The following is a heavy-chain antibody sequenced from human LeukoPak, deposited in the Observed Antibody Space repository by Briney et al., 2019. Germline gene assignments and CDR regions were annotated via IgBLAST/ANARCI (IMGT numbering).Heavy chain of an antibody. V-gene: IGHV3-30*18. D-gene: IGHD5-12*01. CDR3: AKGGGYESAGDY. J-gene: IGHJ4*02. CDR2: ISYDGSNK. Sequence: PGRSLRLSCAASGFTFSSYGMHWVRQAPGKGLEWVAVISYDGSNKYYADSVKGRFTISTDNSKNTLYPQMNSLRAEDTAVYYCAKGGGYESAGDYWGQGTLVTVSS. CDR1: GFTFSSYG.